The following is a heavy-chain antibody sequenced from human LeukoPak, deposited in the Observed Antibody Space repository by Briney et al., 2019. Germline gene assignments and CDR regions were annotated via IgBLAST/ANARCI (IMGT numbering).Heavy chain of an antibody. CDR2: MYTSGST. D-gene: IGHD3-3*01. V-gene: IGHV4-61*02. J-gene: IGHJ4*02. CDR3: ARGRTIFGVVIIGYLLDY. Sequence: SETLSLTCTVSGGSISSGYYYWSWIRQPAGKGLEWIGRMYTSGSTEYNPSLNSRVTISVDTSKNQFSLKLSSVTAADTAVYYCARGRTIFGVVIIGYLLDYWGQGTLVTVSS. CDR1: GGSISSGYYY.